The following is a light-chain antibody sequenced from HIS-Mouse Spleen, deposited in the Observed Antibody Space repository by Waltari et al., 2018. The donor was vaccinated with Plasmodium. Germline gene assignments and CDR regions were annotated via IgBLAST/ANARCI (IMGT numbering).Light chain of an antibody. CDR1: HGAVTSGYY. CDR2: STS. Sequence: TVVTQEPSLTVSPGGTVTLPCSSSHGAVTSGYYPNWFQQKPGQAPRALMYSTSNKHSWTPARFSGSLLGGKAALTLSGVQPEDEAEYYCLLYYGGARVFGGGTKLTVL. CDR3: LLYYGGARV. J-gene: IGLJ3*02. V-gene: IGLV7-43*01.